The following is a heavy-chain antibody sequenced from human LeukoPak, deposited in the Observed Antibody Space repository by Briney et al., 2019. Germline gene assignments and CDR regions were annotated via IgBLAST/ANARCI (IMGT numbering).Heavy chain of an antibody. Sequence: SETLSLTCTVSGGSISSYYWSWIRQSPGKGLEWIGRIYTSGSTNYNPSLKSRVTISVDTSKNQFSLKLSSVTAADTAVYYCARLHYGGNYGYYYYYMDVWGKGTTVTISS. CDR3: ARLHYGGNYGYYYYYMDV. CDR1: GGSISSYY. J-gene: IGHJ6*03. D-gene: IGHD4-23*01. V-gene: IGHV4-4*08. CDR2: IYTSGST.